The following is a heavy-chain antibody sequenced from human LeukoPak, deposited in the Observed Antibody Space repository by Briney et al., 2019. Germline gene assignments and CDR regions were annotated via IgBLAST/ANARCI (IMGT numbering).Heavy chain of an antibody. CDR2: IIPIFGAA. D-gene: IGHD3-3*01. Sequence: SVKVSCKASGYTFTSYAMNWVRQAPGQGLEWMGGIIPIFGAADYAQKFQGRVTITADESTSTAYMEVSSLRSEDTAVYYCAREVRSPPAPYFDYWGQGTPVTVSS. CDR1: GYTFTSYA. V-gene: IGHV1-69*13. J-gene: IGHJ4*02. CDR3: AREVRSPPAPYFDY.